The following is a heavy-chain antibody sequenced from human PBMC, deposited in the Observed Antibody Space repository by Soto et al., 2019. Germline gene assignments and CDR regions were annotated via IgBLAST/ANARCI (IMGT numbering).Heavy chain of an antibody. D-gene: IGHD2-2*02. Sequence: SETLSLTCAVYGGSFSRYYCSWIRQPPGKGLEWIGEINHSGSTNYNPSLKSRVTISVDTSKNQFSLKLSSVTAADTAVYYCARRDCSSTSCYTTSFWYFDLWGRGTLVTVSS. V-gene: IGHV4-34*01. J-gene: IGHJ2*01. CDR2: INHSGST. CDR3: ARRDCSSTSCYTTSFWYFDL. CDR1: GGSFSRYY.